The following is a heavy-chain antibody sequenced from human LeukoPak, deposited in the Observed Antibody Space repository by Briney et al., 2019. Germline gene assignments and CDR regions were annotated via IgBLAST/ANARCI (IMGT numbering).Heavy chain of an antibody. CDR1: GYTLTDYY. J-gene: IGHJ5*02. V-gene: IGHV1-2*02. CDR2: INPDNGGT. D-gene: IGHD2-2*01. Sequence: GASVKVSCRASGYTLTDYYIHWVRQAPGQGREWMGWINPDNGGTNYAQKFQGRVTMTRDTSIRTVYMDLSRLRSDDTAVFYCTREARVGNWFDPWGQGTQVTVSS. CDR3: TREARVGNWFDP.